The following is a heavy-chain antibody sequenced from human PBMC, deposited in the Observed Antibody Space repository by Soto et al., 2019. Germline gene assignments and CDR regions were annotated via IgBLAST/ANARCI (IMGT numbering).Heavy chain of an antibody. J-gene: IGHJ4*02. CDR2: IYYSGST. CDR1: GGSISSGGYY. V-gene: IGHV4-31*03. Sequence: SETLSLTCTVSGGSISSGGYYWSWIRQRPGKGLEWIGYIYYSGSTYYNPSLKSRVTISVDTSKNQFSLKLSSVTAADTAVYYCARGTIAAQMIDYWGQGTLVTVSS. D-gene: IGHD6-6*01. CDR3: ARGTIAAQMIDY.